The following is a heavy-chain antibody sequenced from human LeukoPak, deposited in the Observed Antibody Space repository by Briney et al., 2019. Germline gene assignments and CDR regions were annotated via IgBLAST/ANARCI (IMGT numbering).Heavy chain of an antibody. V-gene: IGHV3-23*01. Sequence: GGSLRLSCAASGFTFSSYAMSWVRQAPGKGLEWASAISGSGGSTYYADSVKGRFTISRDNSKNTLYLQMNSLRAEDTAVYYCAKGLGGSNGLDYWGQGTLVTVSS. D-gene: IGHD1-26*01. CDR3: AKGLGGSNGLDY. CDR2: ISGSGGST. CDR1: GFTFSSYA. J-gene: IGHJ4*02.